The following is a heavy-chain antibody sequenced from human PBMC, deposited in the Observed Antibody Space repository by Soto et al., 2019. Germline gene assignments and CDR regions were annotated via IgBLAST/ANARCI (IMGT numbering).Heavy chain of an antibody. CDR2: INHSGST. J-gene: IGHJ4*02. Sequence: SETLSLTCAVYGGSFSGYYWSWIRQPPGKGLEWIGEINHSGSTNYNPSLKSRVTISVDTSKNQFPLKLSSVTAADTAVYYCARGLPNRPYSSSWYRGGYYFDYWGQGTLVTVSS. CDR1: GGSFSGYY. V-gene: IGHV4-34*01. D-gene: IGHD6-13*01. CDR3: ARGLPNRPYSSSWYRGGYYFDY.